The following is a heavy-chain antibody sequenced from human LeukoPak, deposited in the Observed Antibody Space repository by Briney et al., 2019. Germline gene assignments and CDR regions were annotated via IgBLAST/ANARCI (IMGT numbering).Heavy chain of an antibody. V-gene: IGHV4-59*01. CDR1: GGSISSYY. D-gene: IGHD3-3*01. J-gene: IGHJ4*02. CDR2: IYYSGST. CDR3: ASGPRYYDFDY. Sequence: SETLSLTCTVSGGSISSYYWSWIRQPPGKGLEWIGYIYYSGSTNYNPSLKSRVTISVDTSKNQFSLKLSSVTAADTAMYYCASGPRYYDFDYWGQGTLVTVSS.